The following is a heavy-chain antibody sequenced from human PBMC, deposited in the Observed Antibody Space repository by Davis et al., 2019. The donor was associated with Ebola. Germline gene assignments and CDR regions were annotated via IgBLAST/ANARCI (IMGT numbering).Heavy chain of an antibody. V-gene: IGHV4-34*01. D-gene: IGHD6-19*01. Sequence: SETLSPTCAVHGGSFSGYYWSWIRQPPGKGLEWIGEINHSGSTNYNPSLKSRVTISVDTSKNQFSLKLSSVTAADTAVYYCARGPHSSGWYGLDVWGQGTTVTVSS. CDR2: INHSGST. J-gene: IGHJ6*02. CDR3: ARGPHSSGWYGLDV. CDR1: GGSFSGYY.